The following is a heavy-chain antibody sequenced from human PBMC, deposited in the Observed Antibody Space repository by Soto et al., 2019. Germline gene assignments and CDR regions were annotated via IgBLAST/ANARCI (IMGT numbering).Heavy chain of an antibody. Sequence: PGGSLRLSCAASGFTFSGYAMSWVRQAPGKGLEWVSVIHGGGVSTYYADSVMGRFTISRDNSKNTVYLQMNSLRAEDTAVYYCAKIESRFFYDSTGYYPFDYWGQGTLVTVSS. J-gene: IGHJ4*02. CDR1: GFTFSGYA. CDR2: IHGGGVST. V-gene: IGHV3-23*01. CDR3: AKIESRFFYDSTGYYPFDY. D-gene: IGHD3-22*01.